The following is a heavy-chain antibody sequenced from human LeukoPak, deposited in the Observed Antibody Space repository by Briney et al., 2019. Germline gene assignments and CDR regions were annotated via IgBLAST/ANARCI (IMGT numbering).Heavy chain of an antibody. CDR2: MNPNSGNT. CDR1: GYTFTSYD. V-gene: IGHV1-8*01. Sequence: GASVKVSCKASGYTFTSYDINWVRQATGQGLEWMGWMNPNSGNTGYAQKFQGRVTMTRNTSISTAYMELSSLRSEDTAVYYCARGNDTNGALDYWGQGTLVTVSS. CDR3: ARGNDTNGALDY. J-gene: IGHJ4*02. D-gene: IGHD2-8*01.